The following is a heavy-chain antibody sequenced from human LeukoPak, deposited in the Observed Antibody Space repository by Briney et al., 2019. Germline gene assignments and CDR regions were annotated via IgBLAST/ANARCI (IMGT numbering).Heavy chain of an antibody. D-gene: IGHD6-13*01. J-gene: IGHJ3*02. V-gene: IGHV3-30*02. CDR3: AKGRGLYSSSWFGAFDI. CDR2: IRYDGSNK. CDR1: GFTFSNYG. Sequence: GGSLRLSCAASGFTFSNYGMHWVRQAPGKGLEWVAFIRYDGSNKYYADSVKGRFTISRDNSKNTLYLQMNSLRAEDTAVYYCAKGRGLYSSSWFGAFDIWGQGTMVTVSS.